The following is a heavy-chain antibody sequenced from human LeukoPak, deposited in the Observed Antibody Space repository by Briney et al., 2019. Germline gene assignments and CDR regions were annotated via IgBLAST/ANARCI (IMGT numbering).Heavy chain of an antibody. D-gene: IGHD1-26*01. CDR2: IYYSGST. V-gene: IGHV4-59*01. Sequence: SETLSLTCTVSGGPISIYYWSWLRQPPGKGLEWIGYIYYSGSTNYNPSLKSRVTISVDTSKNEFSMKLSSVTAADTAVYYCARVGGGGSHPGAFDIWGQGTMVTVSS. CDR3: ARVGGGGSHPGAFDI. CDR1: GGPISIYY. J-gene: IGHJ3*02.